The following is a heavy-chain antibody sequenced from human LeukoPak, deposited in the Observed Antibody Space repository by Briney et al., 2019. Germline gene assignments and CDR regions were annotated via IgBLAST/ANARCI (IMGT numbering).Heavy chain of an antibody. V-gene: IGHV3-23*01. J-gene: IGHJ6*03. CDR1: GFIFSNYA. Sequence: GGSLRLSCATSGFIFSNYAVNWVRQAPGKGLEWVSIISGSGDTTYYADSVKGRFTISRDNARNSLYLQMNSLRAEDTALYYCARDGDTVLTRGYYYYMDVWGKGTTVTVSS. CDR2: ISGSGDTT. D-gene: IGHD4-23*01. CDR3: ARDGDTVLTRGYYYYMDV.